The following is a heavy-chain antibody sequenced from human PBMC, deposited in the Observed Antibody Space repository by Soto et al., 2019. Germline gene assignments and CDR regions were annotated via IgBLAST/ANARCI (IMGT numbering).Heavy chain of an antibody. CDR3: ARSFTKSRRGGVAFDY. V-gene: IGHV1-69*01. Sequence: QVQLVQSGAEVKKPGSSVKVSCTTSGGTISSCGMNWVRQAPGQGLEWMGGIVPIDGSTKYAEKFQGRVTITADASTSTVYMDLSSLRSEDTAVYYCARSFTKSRRGGVAFDYWGQGTLLTVSP. CDR2: IVPIDGST. J-gene: IGHJ4*02. CDR1: GGTISSCG. D-gene: IGHD3-3*01.